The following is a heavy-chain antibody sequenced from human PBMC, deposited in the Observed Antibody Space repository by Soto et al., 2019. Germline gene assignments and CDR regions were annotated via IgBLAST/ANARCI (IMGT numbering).Heavy chain of an antibody. CDR3: ASSTMVRGVTIFYYYYGMDV. CDR1: GFTVSSNY. J-gene: IGHJ6*02. CDR2: IYSGGST. V-gene: IGHV3-53*01. D-gene: IGHD3-10*01. Sequence: PGGSLRLSCAASGFTVSSNYMSWVRQAPGKGLEWVSVIYSGGSTYYADSVKGRFTISRDNSKNTLYLQMNSLRAEDTAVYYCASSTMVRGVTIFYYYYGMDVWGQGTTVTVSS.